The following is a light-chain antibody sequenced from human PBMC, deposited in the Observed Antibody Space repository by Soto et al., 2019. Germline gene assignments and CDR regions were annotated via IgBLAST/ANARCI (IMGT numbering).Light chain of an antibody. V-gene: IGKV3D-15*01. Sequence: EIVFTQSPATVSLSPGERATLSCRASQSISSSYLAWYQQKPGQAPRLLIYGASSRATGIPDRFSGSGSGTEFTLTISSLQSEDFAVYYCQQYNNWPITFGQGTRLEIK. CDR3: QQYNNWPIT. CDR2: GAS. CDR1: QSISSSY. J-gene: IGKJ5*01.